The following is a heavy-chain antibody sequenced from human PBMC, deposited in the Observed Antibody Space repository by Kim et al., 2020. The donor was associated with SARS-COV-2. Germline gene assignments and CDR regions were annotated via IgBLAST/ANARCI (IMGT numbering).Heavy chain of an antibody. CDR2: ISSSSSYI. V-gene: IGHV3-21*01. D-gene: IGHD4-17*01. CDR1: GFTFSSYS. Sequence: GGSLRLSCAASGFTFSSYSMNWVRQAPGKGLEWVSSISSSSSYIYYADSVKGRFTISRDNAKNSLYLQMNSLRAEDTAVYYCASSGVTTVTTTFSYWGQGTLVTVSS. J-gene: IGHJ4*02. CDR3: ASSGVTTVTTTFSY.